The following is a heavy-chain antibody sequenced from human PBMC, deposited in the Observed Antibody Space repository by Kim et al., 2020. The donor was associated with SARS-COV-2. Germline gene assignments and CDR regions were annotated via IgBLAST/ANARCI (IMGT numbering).Heavy chain of an antibody. J-gene: IGHJ6*01. CDR3: ARESIDILTGYYDRYGMDV. CDR1: GGSISSYY. Sequence: SETLSLTCTVSGGSISSYYWSWIRQPPGKGLEWIGYIYYSGSTNYNPSLKSRVTISVDTSKNQFSLKLSSVTAADTAVYYCARESIDILTGYYDRYGMDV. V-gene: IGHV4-59*13. CDR2: IYYSGST. D-gene: IGHD3-9*01.